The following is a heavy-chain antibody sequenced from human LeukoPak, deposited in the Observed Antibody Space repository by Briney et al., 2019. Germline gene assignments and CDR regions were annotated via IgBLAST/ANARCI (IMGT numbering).Heavy chain of an antibody. V-gene: IGHV3-15*01. J-gene: IGHJ3*02. CDR2: IKSKTDGGTT. CDR1: GFTFSNAW. Sequence: KPGGSLRLSCAASGFTFSNAWMSWVRQAPGKGLEWVGRIKSKTDGGTTDYAAPVKGRFTISRDDSKNTLYLQMNSLKTEDTAVYYCTTDLGEIVVVDDAFDIWGQGTMVTVSS. D-gene: IGHD3-22*01. CDR3: TTDLGEIVVVDDAFDI.